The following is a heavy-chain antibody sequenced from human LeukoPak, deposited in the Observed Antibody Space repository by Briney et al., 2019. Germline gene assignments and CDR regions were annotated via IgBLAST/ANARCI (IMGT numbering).Heavy chain of an antibody. J-gene: IGHJ5*02. Sequence: PSETLSLTCTVSGGSISSYYWSWIRQPPGKGLEWIGYIYYSGSTNYNPSLKSRVTISVDTSKNQFSLKLSSVTAADTAVYYCARVLSGGSSGYWSRRINWFDPWGQGTLVTVSS. CDR2: IYYSGST. CDR1: GGSISSYY. D-gene: IGHD3-22*01. CDR3: ARVLSGGSSGYWSRRINWFDP. V-gene: IGHV4-59*01.